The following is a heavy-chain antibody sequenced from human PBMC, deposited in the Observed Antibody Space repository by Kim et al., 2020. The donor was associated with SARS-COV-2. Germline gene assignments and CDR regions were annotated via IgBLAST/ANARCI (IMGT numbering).Heavy chain of an antibody. CDR2: TRNKANSYTT. V-gene: IGHV3-72*01. CDR1: GFTFSDHY. J-gene: IGHJ6*02. D-gene: IGHD4-17*01. CDR3: ARVGTFEDYGDYEDYYYGVDV. Sequence: GGSLRLSCAASGFTFSDHYMDWVRQAPGKGLEWVGRTRNKANSYTTEYAASVKGRFTISRDDSKNSLYLQMNSLKTEDTAVYYCARVGTFEDYGDYEDYYYGVDVWGQGTTVTVSS.